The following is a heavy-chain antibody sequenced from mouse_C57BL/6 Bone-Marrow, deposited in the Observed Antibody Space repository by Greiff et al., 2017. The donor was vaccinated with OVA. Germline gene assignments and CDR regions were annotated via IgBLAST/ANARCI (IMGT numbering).Heavy chain of an antibody. D-gene: IGHD1-1*01. CDR1: GFSLTSYG. CDR3: AKKNPGVGRNAMDY. Sequence: QVQLQQSGPGLVQPSQSLSITCTVSGFSLTSYGVHWVRQSPGKGLEWLGVIWRGGSTDYNAAFMSRLSITKDNSKSQVFFKMNSLQADDTAIYYCAKKNPGVGRNAMDYWGQGTSVTVSS. V-gene: IGHV2-5*01. CDR2: IWRGGST. J-gene: IGHJ4*01.